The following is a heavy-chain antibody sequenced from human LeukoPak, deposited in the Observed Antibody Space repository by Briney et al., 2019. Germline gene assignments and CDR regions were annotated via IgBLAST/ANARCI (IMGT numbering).Heavy chain of an antibody. V-gene: IGHV1-2*06. CDR3: ARDGGVYYDSSGYYRSDY. D-gene: IGHD3-22*01. J-gene: IGHJ4*02. CDR2: NNHNSGGT. CDR1: GYTFTGYY. Sequence: GASVKVSCKASGYTFTGYYMHRVRQAPGQGLEWMGRNNHNSGGTNYAQKFHGRVTMTRDTSISTAYMELSRLRSDDTAVYYCARDGGVYYDSSGYYRSDYWGQGTLVTVSS.